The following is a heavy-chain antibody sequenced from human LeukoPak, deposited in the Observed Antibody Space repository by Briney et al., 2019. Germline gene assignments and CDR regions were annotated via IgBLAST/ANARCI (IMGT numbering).Heavy chain of an antibody. J-gene: IGHJ1*01. D-gene: IGHD3-22*01. CDR1: GFTFSGSA. CDR2: VRSKANNYAT. Sequence: AGGSLRLSCAASGFTFSGSAMHWVRQASGKGLEWVGRVRSKANNYATAYAASVKGRFTISRDDSKNTAYLQMDSLKTEDSAIYYCSHYDSSAYYAFQPWGQGTLFTVSS. CDR3: SHYDSSAYYAFQP. V-gene: IGHV3-73*01.